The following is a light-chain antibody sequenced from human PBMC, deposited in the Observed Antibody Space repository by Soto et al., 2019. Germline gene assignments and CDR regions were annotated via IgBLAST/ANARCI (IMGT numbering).Light chain of an antibody. CDR2: GAS. J-gene: IGKJ1*01. Sequence: EIVLTQSPATLSVSPGERATLSCRASQSVSSNLAWYQQKPGQAPRLLIYGASNRATGIPDRFSGSGSGTGFTLTIGRLEPEDFAVYYCQQYGSSGTFGQGTKVDIK. V-gene: IGKV3-20*01. CDR3: QQYGSSGT. CDR1: QSVSSN.